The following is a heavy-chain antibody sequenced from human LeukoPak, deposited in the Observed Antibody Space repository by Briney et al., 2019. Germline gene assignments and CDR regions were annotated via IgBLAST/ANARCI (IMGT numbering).Heavy chain of an antibody. V-gene: IGHV3-48*01. CDR2: ISGSSSSI. D-gene: IGHD3-22*01. CDR3: ARGRRITMIVVVNRHGFYFDY. CDR1: GFTFSSYS. Sequence: GGSLRLSCAVPGFTFSSYSMNWVRQAPGKGLEWVSYISGSSSSIYYAASVKGRFTISRDNAKNSLFLQMNSLRAEDTAMYYCARGRRITMIVVVNRHGFYFDYWGQGTLVTVSS. J-gene: IGHJ4*02.